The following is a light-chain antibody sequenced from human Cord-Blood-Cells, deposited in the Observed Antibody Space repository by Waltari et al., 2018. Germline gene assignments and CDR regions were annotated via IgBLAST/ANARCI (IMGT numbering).Light chain of an antibody. Sequence: VLPRPSSASAAPSQSVTISCTAGPSNIRAGQYVHWYHQPPRPAPKLLIYGNSNRPSGVPDRFSGSKSGTSASLAITGLQAEDEADYYCQSYDSSHNYVFGTGTKVTVL. CDR1: PSNIRAGQY. V-gene: IGLV1-40*01. CDR2: GNS. CDR3: QSYDSSHNYV. J-gene: IGLJ1*01.